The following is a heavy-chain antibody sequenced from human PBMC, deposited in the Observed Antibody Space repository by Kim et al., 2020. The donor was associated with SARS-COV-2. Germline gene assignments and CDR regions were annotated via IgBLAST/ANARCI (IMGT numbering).Heavy chain of an antibody. V-gene: IGHV1-46*01. CDR1: GYTFTSYH. CDR2: INPSGGST. Sequence: ASVKVSCKASGYTFTSYHMHWVRQAPGQGLEWMGLINPSGGSTSYAQKFQGRVTMTRDTSTSTVYMELSRLRSEDTAIYYCAREVGGADFDYWGQGTLVTVSS. J-gene: IGHJ4*02. D-gene: IGHD1-26*01. CDR3: AREVGGADFDY.